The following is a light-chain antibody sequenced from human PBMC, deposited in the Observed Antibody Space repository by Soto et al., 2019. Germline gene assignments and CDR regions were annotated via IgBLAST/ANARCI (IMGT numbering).Light chain of an antibody. V-gene: IGKV3-20*01. CDR3: QQYDSSPVT. CDR1: QSVSSSY. CDR2: GAS. Sequence: EIVLTQSPGTLSLSPGERATLSCRASQSVSSSYLAWYQQKPGQAPRLLIYGASSRATGIPDRFSGSGSGTDFTLTISRLEPEDFAVYYCQQYDSSPVTFGQGTPVEIK. J-gene: IGKJ1*01.